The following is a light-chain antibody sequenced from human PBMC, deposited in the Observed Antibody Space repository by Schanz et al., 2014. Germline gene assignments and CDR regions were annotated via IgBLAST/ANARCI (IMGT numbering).Light chain of an antibody. Sequence: DIQLTQSPSSLSVFVGDRVIITCRASQSISRYLNWYQQKPGKAPKLLIHSATTLHSGVPSRFSGTGSGTHFTLTVNSLQPDDFGTYYCQQSYISRTFGQGTTVEV. V-gene: IGKV1-39*01. CDR2: SAT. CDR3: QQSYISRT. CDR1: QSISRY. J-gene: IGKJ1*01.